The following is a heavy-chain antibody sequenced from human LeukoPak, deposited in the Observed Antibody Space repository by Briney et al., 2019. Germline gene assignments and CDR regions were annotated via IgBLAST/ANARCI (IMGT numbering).Heavy chain of an antibody. V-gene: IGHV4-30-2*01. J-gene: IGHJ4*02. CDR3: ARFYYDSGGFYIPPI. Sequence: SETPFPTCAGSGGSLSSDNYSLGWIRQPPRKGLEWIGYIYHSGSTYYNPSIQSRVTMSVDRSKNQFSMRLSSGTAADTAVYYCARFYYDSGGFYIPPIWGQGILVTVSS. CDR1: GGSLSSDNYS. D-gene: IGHD3-22*01. CDR2: IYHSGST.